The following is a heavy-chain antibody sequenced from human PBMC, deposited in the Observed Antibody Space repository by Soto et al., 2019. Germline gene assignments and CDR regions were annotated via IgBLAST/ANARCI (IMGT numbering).Heavy chain of an antibody. V-gene: IGHV3-74*01. CDR3: AKVSSSWYAGFFDL. D-gene: IGHD6-13*01. CDR1: GFTLSSYW. J-gene: IGHJ4*02. CDR2: INSDGSSI. Sequence: LRLSCAVSGFTLSSYWMHWVRQAPGEGLVWVSGINSDGSSIIYADSVKGRFTIYRDNSMNTLYLQMNTLRVEDTAVYYCAKVSSSWYAGFFDLWGQGTLVTVSS.